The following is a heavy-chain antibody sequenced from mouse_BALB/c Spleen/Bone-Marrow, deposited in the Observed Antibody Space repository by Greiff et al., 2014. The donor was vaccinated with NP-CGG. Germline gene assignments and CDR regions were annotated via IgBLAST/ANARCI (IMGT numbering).Heavy chain of an antibody. V-gene: IGHV1-80*01. J-gene: IGHJ2*01. CDR3: TRSTATFDY. D-gene: IGHD1-2*01. CDR1: GYAFIAYL. Sequence: SGAALVRPGSSVTLSCPASGYAFIAYLLPLLPPRPVPFLEWIGQIYPGDGDTNYNGKFKGKATLTADKSSSTAYMQLSSLTSEDSAVYFCTRSTATFDYWGQGTTLTVSS. CDR2: IYPGDGDT.